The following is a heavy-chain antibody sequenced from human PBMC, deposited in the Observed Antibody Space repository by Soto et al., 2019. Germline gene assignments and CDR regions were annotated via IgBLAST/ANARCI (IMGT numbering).Heavy chain of an antibody. J-gene: IGHJ6*02. Sequence: VQLVESGGGVVQPGRSLRLSCAASGFTFRNYGMHWVRQAPGKGLVWVTVISYDGSHKYYADSVNGRFTISRDNSKNTVYLEMNSLRDEDTAVYYCAKRRGDHSNYSWGIDVWDQGTTVTVS. CDR3: AKRRGDHSNYSWGIDV. V-gene: IGHV3-30*18. CDR2: ISYDGSHK. CDR1: GFTFRNYG. D-gene: IGHD4-4*01.